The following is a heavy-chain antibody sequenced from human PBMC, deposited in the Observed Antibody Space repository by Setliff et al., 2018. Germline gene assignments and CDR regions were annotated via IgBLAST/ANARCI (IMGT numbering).Heavy chain of an antibody. CDR3: ARVRSLLWFGELSRPSYFDY. J-gene: IGHJ4*02. CDR2: IIPIFGTA. D-gene: IGHD3-10*01. V-gene: IGHV1-69*05. Sequence: SVKVSCKAPGGTFSSYAISWVRQAPGQGLEWMGGIIPIFGTANYAQKFQGRVTITTDXXTSTAYMELSXXXXXXTXLYYCARVRSLLWFGELSRPSYFDYWCQGMLVPVSS. CDR1: GGTFSSYA.